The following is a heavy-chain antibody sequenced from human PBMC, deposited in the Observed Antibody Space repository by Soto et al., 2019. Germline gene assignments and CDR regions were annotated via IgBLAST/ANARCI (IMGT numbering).Heavy chain of an antibody. CDR3: ARDKFGIAARPYAFDI. CDR1: GFTFSSYG. CDR2: IWYDGSNK. D-gene: IGHD6-6*01. J-gene: IGHJ3*02. Sequence: PGGSLRLSCAASGFTFSSYGMHWVRQAPGKGLEWVAVIWYDGSNKYYADSVKGRFTISRDNSKNTLYLQMNSLRAEDTAVYYCARDKFGIAARPYAFDIWGQGTMVTVSS. V-gene: IGHV3-33*01.